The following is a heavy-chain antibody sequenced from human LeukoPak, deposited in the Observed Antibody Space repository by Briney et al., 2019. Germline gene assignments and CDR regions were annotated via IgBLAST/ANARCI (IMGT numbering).Heavy chain of an antibody. CDR2: IIPILGIA. D-gene: IGHD6-13*01. CDR1: GGTFSSYA. J-gene: IGHJ3*02. CDR3: ASMATSSIAATGAFDI. V-gene: IGHV1-69*04. Sequence: EASVKVSCKASGGTFSSYAISWVRQAPGQGLEWMGRIIPILGIANYAQKFQGRVTITAGKSTTTAYMELSSLRSEDTAVYYCASMATSSIAATGAFDIWGQGTMVTVSS.